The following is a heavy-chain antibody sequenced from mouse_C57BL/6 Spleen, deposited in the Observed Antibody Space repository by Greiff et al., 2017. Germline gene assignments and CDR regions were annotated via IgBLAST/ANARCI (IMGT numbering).Heavy chain of an antibody. J-gene: IGHJ4*01. CDR3: ARSDYYGIAMDY. CDR2: IYPGGGYT. D-gene: IGHD1-1*01. CDR1: GYTFTNYW. V-gene: IGHV1-63*01. Sequence: QVQLQQSGAELVRPGPSVKMSCKASGYTFTNYWIGWAKQRPGHGLEWIGDIYPGGGYTNYNEKFKGKATLSADKSSSTAYMQFSSLTSEDSAIYYCARSDYYGIAMDYWGQGTSVTVSS.